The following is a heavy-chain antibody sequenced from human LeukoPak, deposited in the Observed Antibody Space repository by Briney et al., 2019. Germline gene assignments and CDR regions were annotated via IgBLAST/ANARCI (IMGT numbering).Heavy chain of an antibody. CDR1: GLSFDSYA. CDR2: ISDDGSQK. Sequence: GGSLRLSCAASGLSFDSYAMDWVRQAPGKGLECVAVISDDGSQKYYADSVKGRFTISRDNSKNTLFLQMNSLRRDDTAVYYCARDGNVDTAMVEYYYGMDVWGQGTTVTVSS. J-gene: IGHJ6*02. D-gene: IGHD5-18*01. CDR3: ARDGNVDTAMVEYYYGMDV. V-gene: IGHV3-30*03.